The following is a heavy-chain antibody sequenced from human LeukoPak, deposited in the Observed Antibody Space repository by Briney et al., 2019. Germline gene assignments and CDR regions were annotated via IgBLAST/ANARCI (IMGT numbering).Heavy chain of an antibody. CDR3: AMRGYYDSGNYYYFYFDY. CDR1: GFAFSSYA. V-gene: IGHV3-23*01. Sequence: RAGGSLRLSCAASGFAFSSYAMNWVRQAPGKGLEWVSAISGSGGSTYYADSVKGRFTISRDNSKNTLYLQMNGLRAEDTAVYYCAMRGYYDSGNYYYFYFDYWGQGTRVTVSS. CDR2: ISGSGGST. D-gene: IGHD3-22*01. J-gene: IGHJ4*02.